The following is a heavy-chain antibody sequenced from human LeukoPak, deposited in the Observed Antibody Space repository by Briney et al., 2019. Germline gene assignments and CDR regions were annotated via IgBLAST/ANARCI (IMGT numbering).Heavy chain of an antibody. V-gene: IGHV4-31*03. Sequence: PSQTLSLTCTVSGGSISRSGYYWSWIRQHPGKGLEWIGYIYCSGSTYYNPSLKSRVTISVDTSKNQFSLKLSSVTAADTAVYYCARDAEGAGISVNFWFDPWGQGTLVTVSS. CDR3: ARDAEGAGISVNFWFDP. J-gene: IGHJ5*02. CDR1: GGSISRSGYY. CDR2: IYCSGST. D-gene: IGHD1-14*01.